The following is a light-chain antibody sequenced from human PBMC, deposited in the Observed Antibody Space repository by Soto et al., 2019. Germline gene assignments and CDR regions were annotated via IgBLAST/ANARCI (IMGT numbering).Light chain of an antibody. CDR2: EVS. J-gene: IGLJ3*02. V-gene: IGLV2-14*01. Sequence: QSALTQPASMSGSPGQSITISCTGTSIDVGGYNYVSWYQQHPGKATKLMIYEVSNRPSGVSNRFSGSKSGNTASLTISGLQAEDDADYYCSSYTSSTTWVFGGGTQLTVL. CDR3: SSYTSSTTWV. CDR1: SIDVGGYNY.